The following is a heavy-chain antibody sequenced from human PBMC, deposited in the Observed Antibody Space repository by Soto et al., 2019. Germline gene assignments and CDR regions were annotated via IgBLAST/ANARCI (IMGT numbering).Heavy chain of an antibody. D-gene: IGHD4-17*01. CDR3: ARTTAVPNTLRSRYCFDY. J-gene: IGHJ4*02. CDR2: VYYSGTT. Sequence: SETLSLTCSVSGGSVSNKTYYWSWIRQPPGKRLEWIGYVYYSGTTNYNPSLKSRVTISADLSKNQFSLGLSSVTTADTALYYCARTTAVPNTLRSRYCFDYWGQGTLVTVSS. V-gene: IGHV4-61*01. CDR1: GGSVSNKTYY.